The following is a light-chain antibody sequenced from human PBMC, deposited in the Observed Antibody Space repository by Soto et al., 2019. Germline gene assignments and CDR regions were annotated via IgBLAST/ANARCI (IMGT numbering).Light chain of an antibody. V-gene: IGKV1-39*01. CDR3: QQSYSTPRT. CDR2: AAS. CDR1: QSISSY. Sequence: DIQMTQSPSSLSASVGDRVTITCRASQSISSYLNWHQQKPGKAPKLLIYAASSLQSGVPSRFSGSGSGTDFTLTISSLQPEDFETYYCQQSYSTPRTVGQGTKVDI. J-gene: IGKJ1*01.